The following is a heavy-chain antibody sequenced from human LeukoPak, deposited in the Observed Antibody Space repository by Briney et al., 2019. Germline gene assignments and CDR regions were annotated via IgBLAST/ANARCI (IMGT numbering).Heavy chain of an antibody. Sequence: ASVKVSCKASGYTFTGYYMHWVRQAPGQGLEWMGWINTNTGNPTYAQGFTGRFVFSLDTSVSTAYLQISSLKAEDTAVYYCARVGRAAAAAEYFQHWGQGTLVTVSS. J-gene: IGHJ1*01. CDR3: ARVGRAAAAAEYFQH. CDR1: GYTFTGYY. V-gene: IGHV7-4-1*02. CDR2: INTNTGNP. D-gene: IGHD6-13*01.